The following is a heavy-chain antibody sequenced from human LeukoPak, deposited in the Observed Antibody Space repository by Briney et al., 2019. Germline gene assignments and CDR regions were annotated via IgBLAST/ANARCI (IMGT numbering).Heavy chain of an antibody. CDR2: ISSSSSYT. J-gene: IGHJ4*02. CDR3: ARGRGDSSGWYGVIYFDY. CDR1: GFTFSDYY. V-gene: IGHV3-11*06. D-gene: IGHD6-19*01. Sequence: PGGSLRLSCAASGFTFSDYYMNWIRQAPGKGLEWLSYISSSSSYTNYADSVKGRFTISRDNAKNSLYLQMNSLRAEDTAVYYCARGRGDSSGWYGVIYFDYWGQGTLVTVSS.